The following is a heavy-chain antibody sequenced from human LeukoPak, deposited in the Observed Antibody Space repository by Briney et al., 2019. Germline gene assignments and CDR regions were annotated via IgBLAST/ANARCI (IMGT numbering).Heavy chain of an antibody. J-gene: IGHJ4*02. Sequence: SETLSLTCTVSGGSISSSSYYWGWIRQPPGKGLEWIGSIYYSGSTYYNQSLKSRVTISVDTSKNQFSLKLSSVTAADTAVYYCARQGYCSSTSCSLFDYWGQGTLVTVSS. CDR1: GGSISSSSYY. V-gene: IGHV4-39*01. CDR3: ARQGYCSSTSCSLFDY. D-gene: IGHD2-2*01. CDR2: IYYSGST.